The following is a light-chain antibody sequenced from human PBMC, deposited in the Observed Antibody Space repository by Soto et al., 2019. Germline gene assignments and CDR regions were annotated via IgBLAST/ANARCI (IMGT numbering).Light chain of an antibody. V-gene: IGKV4-1*01. CDR1: QSAFHSSNSKNY. CDR3: EQYFGCLLWT. CDR2: WAS. J-gene: IGKJ1*01. Sequence: DLVMPQSPDSLAVSLGARATINCKSRQSAFHSSNSKNYLAGYQQRHGQPPKLLIYWASTRVSGVPDRFSGSGSGTDFTLTMSSLQAEDVAGSDGEQYFGCLLWTVSQGTVVYVK.